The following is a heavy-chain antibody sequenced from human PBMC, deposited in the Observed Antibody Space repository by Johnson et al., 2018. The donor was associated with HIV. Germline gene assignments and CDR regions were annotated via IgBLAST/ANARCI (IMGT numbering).Heavy chain of an antibody. CDR1: GFTFSSYG. J-gene: IGHJ3*02. CDR2: IWYDGSNK. V-gene: IGHV3-33*01. Sequence: QVQLVESGGGVVQPGRSLRLSCAASGFTFSSYGMHWVRQAPGKGLEWVAVIWYDGSNKYYADSVKGRFTISRDNSKNTLYLQMNSLKTEDTAVYYCTTAFTVTGAFDIWGQGTMVTVSS. CDR3: TTAFTVTGAFDI. D-gene: IGHD4-17*01.